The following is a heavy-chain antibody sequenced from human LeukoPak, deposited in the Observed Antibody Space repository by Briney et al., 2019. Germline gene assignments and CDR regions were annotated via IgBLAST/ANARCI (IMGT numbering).Heavy chain of an antibody. CDR2: ITGTGGK. CDR1: GFTLTNHG. D-gene: IGHD2-15*01. V-gene: IGHV3-23*01. CDR3: AKDYCRDGNCPFPFLDW. J-gene: IGHJ4*02. Sequence: GGSLRLSCAVSGFTLTNHGVSWVRQAPGKGLEWVSIITGTGGKYYGDSAKGRFVLSRDNSKNTVYMQMSSLRAEDTATYYCAKDYCRDGNCPFPFLDWWGQGTQVTVSS.